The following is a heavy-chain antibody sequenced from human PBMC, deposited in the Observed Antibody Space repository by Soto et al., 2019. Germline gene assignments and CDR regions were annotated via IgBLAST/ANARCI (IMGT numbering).Heavy chain of an antibody. CDR1: GYTFTRSG. CDR3: ATVQAAAGPPFYFDY. J-gene: IGHJ4*02. CDR2: ISSYNGDT. D-gene: IGHD6-13*01. V-gene: IGHV1-18*01. Sequence: ASVKVSCKASGYTFTRSGISWVRQAPGQGPEWMGWISSYNGDTNYAQTFQGRVTMTTDTSTSTAYMELRSLRSEDTAVYHCATVQAAAGPPFYFDYWGQGTLVTVS.